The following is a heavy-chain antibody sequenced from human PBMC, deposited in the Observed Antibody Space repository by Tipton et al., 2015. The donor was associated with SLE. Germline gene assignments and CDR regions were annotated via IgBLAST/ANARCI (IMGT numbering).Heavy chain of an antibody. CDR1: GFTFGDYA. D-gene: IGHD3-22*01. CDR3: NYVSSGYYWAYYFDY. Sequence: SLRLSCTASGFTFGDYAMSWVRQAPGKGLEWVGFIRSKAYGGTTEYAASVKGRFTISRDDSKSIAYLQMNSLKTEYTAVYYCNYVSSGYYWAYYFDYWGQGTLVTVSS. V-gene: IGHV3-49*04. CDR2: IRSKAYGGTT. J-gene: IGHJ4*02.